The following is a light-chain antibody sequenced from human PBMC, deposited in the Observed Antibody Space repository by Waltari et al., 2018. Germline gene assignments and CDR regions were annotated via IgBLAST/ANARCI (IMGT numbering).Light chain of an antibody. J-gene: IGLJ3*02. CDR1: SSDVGSYHL. CDR3: SSYGSINTWL. Sequence: QSALTQAAPVSGSPGQSITIPCPGTSSDVGSYHLVSWYQQHPGKAPKLIISEVTKRPSGVSNRFSGSKSGNTASLTISGLQAEDEADYFCSSYGSINTWLFGGGTKLTVL. CDR2: EVT. V-gene: IGLV2-23*02.